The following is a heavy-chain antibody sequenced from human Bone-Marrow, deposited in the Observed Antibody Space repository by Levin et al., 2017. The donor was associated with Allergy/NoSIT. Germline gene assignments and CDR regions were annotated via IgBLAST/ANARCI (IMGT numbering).Heavy chain of an antibody. CDR1: GFTFDTYA. V-gene: IGHV3-23*01. J-gene: IGHJ4*02. CDR3: AKSPGRHEFWSGYYPPATVVDY. Sequence: PGESLKISCAASGFTFDTYALNWVRQAPGKGLEWVSIIDGSGGSTHYADSVKGRFTLSRDNSKNTVYLQMSSLRVEDTAVYYCAKSPGRHEFWSGYYPPATVVDYWGQGTLVTVS. D-gene: IGHD3-3*01. CDR2: IDGSGGST.